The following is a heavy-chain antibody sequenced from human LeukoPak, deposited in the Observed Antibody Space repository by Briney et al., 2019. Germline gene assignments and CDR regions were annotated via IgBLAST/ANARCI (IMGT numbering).Heavy chain of an antibody. CDR3: AKDLPPEYSSGWWAFDY. J-gene: IGHJ4*02. D-gene: IGHD6-19*01. V-gene: IGHV3-23*01. CDR1: GFTFSSYA. Sequence: PGGSLRLSCAASGFTFSSYAMSWVRQAAGKWLGWVGAISGSGGSTYYADSVKGRFTISRDNSKNTLYLQMNSLRAEDTAVYYCAKDLPPEYSSGWWAFDYWGQGTLVTVSS. CDR2: ISGSGGST.